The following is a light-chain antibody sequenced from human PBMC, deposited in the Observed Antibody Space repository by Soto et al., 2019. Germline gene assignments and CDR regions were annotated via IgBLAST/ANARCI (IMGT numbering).Light chain of an antibody. Sequence: IPMTQSPSSLSASVGDRVTITCRASQGIGSDLGWYQQKPGKAPKLLIYAVSNLQTGVPSRFSGRRSGTEFTLTISSLQPEDFATYYCLQDSQYPFTFGQGTKLEIK. CDR3: LQDSQYPFT. CDR2: AVS. CDR1: QGIGSD. V-gene: IGKV1-6*01. J-gene: IGKJ2*01.